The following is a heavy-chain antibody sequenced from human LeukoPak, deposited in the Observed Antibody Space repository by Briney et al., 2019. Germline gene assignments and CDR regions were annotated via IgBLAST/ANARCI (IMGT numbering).Heavy chain of an antibody. J-gene: IGHJ4*02. CDR1: GFTFDDYA. Sequence: PGGSLRLSCAASGFTFDDYAMHWVRQAPGKGLEWVSGISWNSGSIDYADSVKGRFTISRDNSKNTLYLQMNSLRAEDTAVYYCAKARIPQWGQGTLVTVSS. CDR2: ISWNSGSI. CDR3: AKARIPQ. V-gene: IGHV3-9*01.